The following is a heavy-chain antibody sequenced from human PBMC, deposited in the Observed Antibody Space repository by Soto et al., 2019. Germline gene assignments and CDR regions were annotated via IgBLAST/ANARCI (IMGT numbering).Heavy chain of an antibody. J-gene: IGHJ3*02. D-gene: IGHD5-12*01. CDR1: DYSISSGYY. CDR3: ARDRDGYNYAFDI. CDR2: IYHSGST. Sequence: PSETLSLTCGVSDYSISSGYYWAWIRQPPGKGLEWLGSIYHSGSTYQNPSLSSRVTISVDTSRNKFSLRLSSVTAADTAVYYCARDRDGYNYAFDIWGLGTVVT. V-gene: IGHV4-38-2*02.